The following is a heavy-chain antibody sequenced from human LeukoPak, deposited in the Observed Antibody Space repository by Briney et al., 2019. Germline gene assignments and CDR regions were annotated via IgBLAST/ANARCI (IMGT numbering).Heavy chain of an antibody. D-gene: IGHD3-16*01. CDR2: ISYDGSKK. V-gene: IGHV3-30*18. CDR3: AKDGGYGSDGYFDY. CDR1: GFTFSSYG. J-gene: IGHJ4*02. Sequence: PGGSLRLSCAASGFTFSSYGMHWVRQAPGKGLEWVAVISYDGSKKYYADSVKGRFTISRDNSKNTLYLQMNSLRAEDTAVYYRAKDGGYGSDGYFDYWGQGTLVTVSS.